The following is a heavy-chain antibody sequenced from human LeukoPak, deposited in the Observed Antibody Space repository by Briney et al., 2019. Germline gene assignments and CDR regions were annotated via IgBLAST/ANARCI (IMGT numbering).Heavy chain of an antibody. Sequence: PGGSLRFSCAASGFTFSSYAMSWVRQAPGKGLEWVSAISGSGGSTYYADSVKGRFTISRDNSKNTLYLQMNSLRAEDTAVYYCAKNPRSSGYYTIDYWGQGTLVTVSS. CDR2: ISGSGGST. CDR1: GFTFSSYA. D-gene: IGHD3-22*01. J-gene: IGHJ4*02. V-gene: IGHV3-23*01. CDR3: AKNPRSSGYYTIDY.